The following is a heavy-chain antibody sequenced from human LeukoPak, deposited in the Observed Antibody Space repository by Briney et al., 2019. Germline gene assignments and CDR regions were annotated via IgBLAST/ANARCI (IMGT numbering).Heavy chain of an antibody. Sequence: SETLSLTCTVSGGSISSISYYWDWIRQPPGEGLEWIGTTHYSGSTYYNPSLKSRVTISVDTSKNQFSLKLSSVTAADTAVYYCARLSSDMWFDPWGQGTLVTVSS. V-gene: IGHV4-39*01. J-gene: IGHJ5*02. D-gene: IGHD3-9*01. CDR2: THYSGST. CDR1: GGSISSISYY. CDR3: ARLSSDMWFDP.